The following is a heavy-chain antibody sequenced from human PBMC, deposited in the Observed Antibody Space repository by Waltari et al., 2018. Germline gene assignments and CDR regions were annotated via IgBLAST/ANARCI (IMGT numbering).Heavy chain of an antibody. V-gene: IGHV4-39*01. J-gene: IGHJ4*02. CDR1: GGSISSSSSY. CDR2: IYYSGST. CDR3: ATYCTNGVCYLGFDY. Sequence: QLQLQESGPGLVKPSETLSLTCTVSGGSISSSSSYWGWIRQPPGKGLEWIGSIYYSGSTYYNPSLKSRVTISVDTSKNQFSLKLSSVTAADTAVYYCATYCTNGVCYLGFDYWGQGTLVTVSS. D-gene: IGHD2-8*01.